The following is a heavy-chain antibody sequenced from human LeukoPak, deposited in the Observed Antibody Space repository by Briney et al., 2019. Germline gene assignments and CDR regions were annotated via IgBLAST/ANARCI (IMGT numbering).Heavy chain of an antibody. Sequence: ASVKVSCKASGYTFTSYDINWVRQATGQGLEWMGWMNPNSGNTGYAQKFQGRVTITRNTSISTAYMELSSLRSEDTAVYYCARTNGAVAGTDFDYWGQGTLVTVSS. CDR3: ARTNGAVAGTDFDY. CDR2: MNPNSGNT. D-gene: IGHD6-19*01. CDR1: GYTFTSYD. J-gene: IGHJ4*02. V-gene: IGHV1-8*01.